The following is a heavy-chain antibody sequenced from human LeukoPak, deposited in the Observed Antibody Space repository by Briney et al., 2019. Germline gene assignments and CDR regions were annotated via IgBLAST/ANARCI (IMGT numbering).Heavy chain of an antibody. CDR2: INHSGST. J-gene: IGHJ5*02. CDR1: GGSFSGYY. V-gene: IGHV4-34*01. Sequence: SETLSLTCTVYGGSFSGYYWSWIRQPPGKGLEWIGEINHSGSTNYNPSLKSRVTISVDTSKNQFSLKLSSVTAADTAVYYCASCPRVSWFDPWGQGTLVTVSS. CDR3: ASCPRVSWFDP.